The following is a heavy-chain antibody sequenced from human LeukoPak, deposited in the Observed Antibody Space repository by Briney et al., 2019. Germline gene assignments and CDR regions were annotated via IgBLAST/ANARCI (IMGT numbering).Heavy chain of an antibody. D-gene: IGHD1-26*01. CDR2: IWYDGSNK. J-gene: IGHJ4*02. V-gene: IGHV3-33*01. CDR3: AREAVGATKSTPPRYYYFDY. Sequence: GRSLRLSCAASGFTFSSYGMHWVRQAPGKGLEWVAVIWYDGSNKYYADSVKGRFTISRDNSKNTLYLQMNSLRAEDTAVYYCAREAVGATKSTPPRYYYFDYWGQGTLVTVSS. CDR1: GFTFSSYG.